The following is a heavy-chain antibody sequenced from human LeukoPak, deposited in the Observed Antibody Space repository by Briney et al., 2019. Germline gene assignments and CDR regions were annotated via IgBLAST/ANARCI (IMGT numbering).Heavy chain of an antibody. J-gene: IGHJ4*02. D-gene: IGHD3-22*01. V-gene: IGHV4-4*02. CDR1: GDSINSLDL. Sequence: SETLSLTCTVSGDSINSLDLWGWVRQPPGKGLEWIGEMYLSGTTHSNPSVKRRVTISIDKSKNQFFLNLSSVTAADTAVYYCAGLVGRYSSGLYYYYFDYWGQGTLVTVSS. CDR3: AGLVGRYSSGLYYYYFDY. CDR2: MYLSGTT.